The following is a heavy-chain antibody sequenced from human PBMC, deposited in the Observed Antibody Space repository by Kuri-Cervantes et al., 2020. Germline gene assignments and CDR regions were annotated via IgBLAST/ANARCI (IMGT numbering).Heavy chain of an antibody. CDR1: GYTFTGYY. CDR3: ASAHLIISLLKN. CDR2: INPNSGGT. Sequence: ASVKVSCKASGYTFTGYYMHWVRQAPGQGLEWMGWINPNSGGTDYAQKFQGRVTMTRDTSISTAYMELSRLRSDDTAVYYCASAHLIISLLKNWGQGTLVTVSS. V-gene: IGHV1-2*02. J-gene: IGHJ4*02. D-gene: IGHD2-15*01.